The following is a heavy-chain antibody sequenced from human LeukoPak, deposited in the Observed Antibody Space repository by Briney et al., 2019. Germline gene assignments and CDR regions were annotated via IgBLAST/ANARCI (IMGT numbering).Heavy chain of an antibody. Sequence: PSETLSLTCTVSGGSISSGSYYWSWIRQPAGKGLEWIGRIYTSGSTNYNPSLKSRVTISVDTSKNQFSLKLSSVTAADTAVYYCARADWFGELLPYYMDVWGKGTTVTISS. J-gene: IGHJ6*03. CDR1: GGSISSGSYY. CDR3: ARADWFGELLPYYMDV. D-gene: IGHD3-10*01. V-gene: IGHV4-61*02. CDR2: IYTSGST.